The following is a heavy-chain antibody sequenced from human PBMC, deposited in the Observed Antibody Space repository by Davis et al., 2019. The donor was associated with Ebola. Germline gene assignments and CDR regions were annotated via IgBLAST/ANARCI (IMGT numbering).Heavy chain of an antibody. CDR2: ISGSGGST. Sequence: GESLKISCAASGFTFSSYAMSWVRQAPGKGLEWVSAISGSGGSTYYADSVKGRFTISRDNAKNSLYLQMNSLRDEDTAVYYCARDRVYSSSWYAVPAYYFDYWGQGTLVTVSS. J-gene: IGHJ4*02. CDR3: ARDRVYSSSWYAVPAYYFDY. CDR1: GFTFSSYA. D-gene: IGHD6-13*01. V-gene: IGHV3-23*01.